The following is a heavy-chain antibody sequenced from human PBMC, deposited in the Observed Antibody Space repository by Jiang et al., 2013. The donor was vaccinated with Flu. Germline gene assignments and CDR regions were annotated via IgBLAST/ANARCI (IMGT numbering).Heavy chain of an antibody. V-gene: IGHV3-21*01. Sequence: QLLESGGGLVKPGGSLRLSCAASGFTFSSYSMNWVRQAPGKGLEWVSSISSGRSYIYYADSVRGRFTISRDNAKNSLYLQMNSLRAEDTAVYYCAREEVRDFWSGYYRGGGCWGQGTLVTVPS. CDR2: ISSGRSYI. CDR3: AREEVRDFWSGYYRGGGC. D-gene: IGHD3-3*01. CDR1: GFTFSSYS. J-gene: IGHJ4*02.